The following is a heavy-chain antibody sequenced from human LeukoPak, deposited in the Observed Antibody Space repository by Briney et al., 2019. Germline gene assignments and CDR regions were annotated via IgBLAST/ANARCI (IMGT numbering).Heavy chain of an antibody. CDR1: GYTFTSYD. CDR2: MNPNSGNT. D-gene: IGHD6-13*01. Sequence: GASVKVSCKASGYTFTSYDINWVRQATRQGLEWMGWMNPNSGNTGYAQKFQGRVTITRNTSISTAYMELSSLRSEDTAMYYCASAAADYYYYYMDVWGKGTTVTVSS. CDR3: ASAAADYYYYYMDV. V-gene: IGHV1-8*03. J-gene: IGHJ6*03.